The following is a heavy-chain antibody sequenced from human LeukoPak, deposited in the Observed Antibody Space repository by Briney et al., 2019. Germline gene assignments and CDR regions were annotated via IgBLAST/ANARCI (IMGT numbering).Heavy chain of an antibody. J-gene: IGHJ4*02. CDR2: IYYSGST. CDR3: ARQGSGNYLSPVNY. Sequence: PSETLSLTCTVSGGSISSSSYYCGWIRQPPGKGLEWIGTIYYSGSTYYNPSRKSRVTISVDTSKNQFSLKLSSVTAAATAVYYCARQGSGNYLSPVNYWGPATLLTVSS. D-gene: IGHD1-26*01. V-gene: IGHV4-39*01. CDR1: GGSISSSSYY.